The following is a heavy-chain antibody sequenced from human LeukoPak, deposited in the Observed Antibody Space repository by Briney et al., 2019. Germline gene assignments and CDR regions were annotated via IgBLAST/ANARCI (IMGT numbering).Heavy chain of an antibody. D-gene: IGHD6-13*01. V-gene: IGHV4-39*02. Sequence: SETLFLTCTVSGGSISSTSYYWGWIRQPPGKGLEWIGRIYYSGNIYYNPSLKSRVTISVDTSKNQFSLKLSSVTAADTAIYYCAREGTGYYYMDVWGKGTTVTVSS. CDR1: GGSISSTSYY. J-gene: IGHJ6*03. CDR3: AREGTGYYYMDV. CDR2: IYYSGNI.